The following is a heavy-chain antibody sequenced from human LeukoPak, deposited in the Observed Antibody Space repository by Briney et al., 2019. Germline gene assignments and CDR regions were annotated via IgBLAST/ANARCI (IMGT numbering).Heavy chain of an antibody. Sequence: PGGSLRLSCAASGFTVSSNYMSWVRQAPGKGLEWVANIKQDGSEKYYVDSVKGRFTISRDNAKNSLYLQMNSLRAEDTAVYYCATEASSGLEDWGQGILVTVSS. CDR2: IKQDGSEK. CDR1: GFTVSSNY. J-gene: IGHJ4*02. D-gene: IGHD6-19*01. V-gene: IGHV3-7*01. CDR3: ATEASSGLED.